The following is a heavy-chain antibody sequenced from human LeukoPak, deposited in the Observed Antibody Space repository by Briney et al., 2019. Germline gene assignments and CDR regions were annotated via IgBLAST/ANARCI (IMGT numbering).Heavy chain of an antibody. J-gene: IGHJ3*02. CDR1: GFTFSSYE. CDR3: ARTYYDILTGLDPFPYAFDI. D-gene: IGHD3-9*01. CDR2: ISSSGSTI. V-gene: IGHV3-48*03. Sequence: GGSLRPSCAASGFTFSSYEMNWVRQAPGKGLEWVSYISSSGSTIYYADSVKGRFTISRDNAKNSLYLQMNSLRAEDTAVYYCARTYYDILTGLDPFPYAFDIWGQGTMVTVSS.